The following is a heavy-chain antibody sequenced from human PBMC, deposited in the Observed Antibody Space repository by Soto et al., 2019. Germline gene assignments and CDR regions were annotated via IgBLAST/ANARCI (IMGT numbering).Heavy chain of an antibody. Sequence: GESLKISCKGSGYTFTNYWMGWVRQMPGKGLEWMGIIYPGDSDTRYSPSFQGQVTISADKSTSTAYLQWSSLKASDTAMYYCARIPSTGPYYFDYWGQGTLVTVSS. CDR3: ARIPSTGPYYFDY. V-gene: IGHV5-51*01. J-gene: IGHJ4*01. D-gene: IGHD1-1*01. CDR1: GYTFTNYW. CDR2: IYPGDSDT.